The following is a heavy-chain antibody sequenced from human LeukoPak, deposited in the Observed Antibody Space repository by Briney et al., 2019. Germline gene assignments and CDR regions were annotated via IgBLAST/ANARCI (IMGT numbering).Heavy chain of an antibody. J-gene: IGHJ5*02. CDR1: GFTFSSYS. D-gene: IGHD2-15*01. Sequence: GGSLRLSCAASGFTFSSYSMNWVRQAPGKGLEWVSYISSSSSTIYYADSVKGRSTISRDNAKNSLYLQMNSLGAEDTAVYYCARSRVVVVAATGWFDPCGQGTLVTASS. CDR2: ISSSSSTI. V-gene: IGHV3-48*01. CDR3: ARSRVVVVAATGWFDP.